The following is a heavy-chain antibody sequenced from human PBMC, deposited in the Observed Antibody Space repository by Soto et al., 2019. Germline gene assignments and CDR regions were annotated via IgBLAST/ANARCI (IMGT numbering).Heavy chain of an antibody. J-gene: IGHJ6*02. D-gene: IGHD1-1*01. V-gene: IGHV4-39*01. CDR3: ARRTPTDGMDV. CDR1: GGSISSSSYY. CDR2: IYYSGST. Sequence: QLQLQESGPGLVKPSETLSLTCTVSGGSISSSSYYWGWIRQPPGKGLEWIGSIYYSGSTYYNPSLKSRVTISVDTSKNQFSLKLSSVTAADTAVYYCARRTPTDGMDVWGQGTTVTVSS.